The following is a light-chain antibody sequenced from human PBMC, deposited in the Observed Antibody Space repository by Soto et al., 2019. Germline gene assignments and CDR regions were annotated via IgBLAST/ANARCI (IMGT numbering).Light chain of an antibody. CDR2: RAS. CDR1: QKIVFW. CDR3: QQYNIYRT. Sequence: DIQMTQSPSSLSASVGDRVTISCRASQKIVFWLAWYQQKPGQVPNLLVYRASRFNDGVPSRFNASGSGTDFTLTIDNLQPDDSAIYYCQQYNIYRTFGQGTKVEVK. V-gene: IGKV1-5*03. J-gene: IGKJ1*01.